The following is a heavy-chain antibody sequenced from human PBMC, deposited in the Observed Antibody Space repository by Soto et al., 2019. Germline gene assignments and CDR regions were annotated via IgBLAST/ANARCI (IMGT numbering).Heavy chain of an antibody. Sequence: ASVKVSCKASGGTFSSYAISWVRQAPGQGLEWMGGIIPIFGTENYAQKLQGRLTITGDESTSTAYMELSSLRSEDTAVYYCASVGGSGSYYNVYYGMDVWGQGTTVTVSS. CDR1: GGTFSSYA. J-gene: IGHJ6*02. CDR3: ASVGGSGSYYNVYYGMDV. V-gene: IGHV1-69*13. CDR2: IIPIFGTE. D-gene: IGHD3-10*01.